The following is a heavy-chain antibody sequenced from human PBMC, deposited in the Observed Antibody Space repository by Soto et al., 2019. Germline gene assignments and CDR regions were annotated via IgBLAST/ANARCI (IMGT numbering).Heavy chain of an antibody. D-gene: IGHD3-3*01. CDR2: IYWNDDK. J-gene: IGHJ6*02. CDR1: GFSLSTSGVG. CDR3: AHSPYDFWSGHIYYYYGMDV. V-gene: IGHV2-5*01. Sequence: KESGPTLVKPTQTLTLTCTFSGFSLSTSGVGVGWIRQPPGKALEWLALIYWNDDKRYSPSLKSRLTITKDTSKNQVVLTMTNMDPVDTATYYCAHSPYDFWSGHIYYYYGMDVWGQGTTVTVSS.